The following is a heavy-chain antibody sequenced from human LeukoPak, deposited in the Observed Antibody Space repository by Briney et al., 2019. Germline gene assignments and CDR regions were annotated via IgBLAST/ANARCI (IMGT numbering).Heavy chain of an antibody. V-gene: IGHV4-4*09. D-gene: IGHD3-3*01. J-gene: IGHJ6*03. CDR1: GGSINTYN. CDR3: AKHDTVFGAAHFYMDV. CDR2: TYSTGNT. Sequence: SETLSLTCAVSGGSINTYNWSWIRQPPGKGLEWVGYTYSTGNTKYNPSLKGGVTTSLETTTNQFSLHLSTGTAEDTAVYYCAKHDTVFGAAHFYMDVWGKGTTVTVSS.